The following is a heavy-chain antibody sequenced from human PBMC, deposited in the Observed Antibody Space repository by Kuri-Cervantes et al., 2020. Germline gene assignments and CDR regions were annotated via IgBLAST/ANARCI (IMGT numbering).Heavy chain of an antibody. V-gene: IGHV1-2*06. Sequence: ASVKVSCKASGYTFTGYYMHWVRQAPGQGLEWMGRINPNSAGTNYAQKFQGRVTMTRDTSISTAYMELSSLRSEDTAVYYCARDRGMVTSGYYFRSFVQGDYYGMDVWGQGTTVTVSS. CDR1: GYTFTGYY. CDR3: ARDRGMVTSGYYFRSFVQGDYYGMDV. CDR2: INPNSAGT. D-gene: IGHD3-3*01. J-gene: IGHJ6*02.